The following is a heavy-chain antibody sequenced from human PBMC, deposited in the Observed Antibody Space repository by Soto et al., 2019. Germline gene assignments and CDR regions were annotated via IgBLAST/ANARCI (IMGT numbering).Heavy chain of an antibody. J-gene: IGHJ6*02. CDR2: IYYSGST. V-gene: IGHV4-59*01. Sequence: LSRTGTDSGGYIRSYSWGWIRQPPGKGLEWIGYIYYSGSTNYNPSLKSRVTISVDTSKNQFSLKLSSVTAAETAVYYCARDRGSSWSEPVYYFYCFDVWGHGNTVTVSS. D-gene: IGHD6-13*01. CDR3: ARDRGSSWSEPVYYFYCFDV. CDR1: GGYIRSYS.